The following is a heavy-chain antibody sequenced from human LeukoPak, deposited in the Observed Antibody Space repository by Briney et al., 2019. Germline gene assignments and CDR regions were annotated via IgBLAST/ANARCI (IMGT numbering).Heavy chain of an antibody. CDR1: GGSISSCHYF. CDR3: ARRGVGVVVAATYSDY. Sequence: TPSETLSLTCTVSGGSISSCHYFWVWIRQPPGEGLEWIGSIYYSGSTYYNPSLKSRVTISVDTSKNQFSLKLSSVTAADTAVYYCARRGVGVVVAATYSDYWGQRRLVTVSS. V-gene: IGHV4-39*01. CDR2: IYYSGST. J-gene: IGHJ4*02. D-gene: IGHD2-15*01.